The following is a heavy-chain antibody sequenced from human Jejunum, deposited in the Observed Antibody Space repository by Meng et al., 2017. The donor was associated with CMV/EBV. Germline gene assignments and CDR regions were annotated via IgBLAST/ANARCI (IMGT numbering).Heavy chain of an antibody. J-gene: IGHJ4*02. V-gene: IGHV4-39*07. CDR2: VHYTETT. D-gene: IGHD2-2*01. Sequence: HPQVAAPCLVNPAEPLPLPCTASGHSIISCRHFWGWIRQAPGKGLEWIATVHYTETTHYNPSLRSRITISVDTAKNQISLKVSSLTAADTAIYYCAADISTAWFYYWGQGSLVTVSS. CDR1: GHSIISCRHF. CDR3: AADISTAWFYY.